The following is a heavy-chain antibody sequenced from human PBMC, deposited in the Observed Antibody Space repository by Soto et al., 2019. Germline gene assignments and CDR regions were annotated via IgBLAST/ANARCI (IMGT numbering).Heavy chain of an antibody. Sequence: TGGSLRLSCAASGFTFSSYAMTWVRQAPGKGLEWVSAISGSGGSTYYADSVKGRFTISRDNSKNTLYLQMNSLRAEDTAVYFCAKDGPHTDSVRGFFDYWGQGALVTVSS. J-gene: IGHJ4*02. CDR2: ISGSGGST. CDR3: AKDGPHTDSVRGFFDY. CDR1: GFTFSSYA. D-gene: IGHD3-10*01. V-gene: IGHV3-23*01.